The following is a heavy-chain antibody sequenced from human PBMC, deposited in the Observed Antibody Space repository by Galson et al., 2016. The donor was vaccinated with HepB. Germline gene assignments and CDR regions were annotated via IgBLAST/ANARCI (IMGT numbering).Heavy chain of an antibody. J-gene: IGHJ4*02. D-gene: IGHD2-15*01. CDR3: TRERRYCSDGSCYSFDY. V-gene: IGHV6-1*01. CDR1: WDSVSSNSAT. Sequence: CAISWDSVSSNSATWNWIRQSPSRGLEWLGRTYYRSAWLDDYAISVKSRISINQDTSKNRFSLHLSSVTPEDTAVYYCTRERRYCSDGSCYSFDYWGLGILVTVSS. CDR2: TYYRSAWLD.